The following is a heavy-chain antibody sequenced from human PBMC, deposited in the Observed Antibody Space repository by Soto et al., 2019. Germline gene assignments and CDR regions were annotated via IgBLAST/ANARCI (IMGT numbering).Heavy chain of an antibody. D-gene: IGHD3-10*01. Sequence: GGSLRLSCAASGFTFSSYAMSWVRQAPGKGLEWVSAISGSGGSTYYADSVKGRFTISRDNSKNTLYLQMNSLRAEDTAVYYCAKSGSGVVTPSYFDSWGQGTLVTVSS. J-gene: IGHJ4*02. CDR1: GFTFSSYA. CDR3: AKSGSGVVTPSYFDS. V-gene: IGHV3-23*01. CDR2: ISGSGGST.